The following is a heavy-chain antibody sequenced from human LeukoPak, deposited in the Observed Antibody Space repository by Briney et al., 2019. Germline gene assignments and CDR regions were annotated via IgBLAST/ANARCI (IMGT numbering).Heavy chain of an antibody. D-gene: IGHD3-16*01. Sequence: PGGSLRLSCAASGFTFSSYWMSWVRQAPGKGLEWVANIKQDGSEKYYVDSVKGRFTISRDNAKNSLYLQMNSLRAEDTALYYCARVQTFGWGPKFDPWGQGTLVTVSS. V-gene: IGHV3-7*01. CDR3: ARVQTFGWGPKFDP. CDR2: IKQDGSEK. J-gene: IGHJ5*02. CDR1: GFTFSSYW.